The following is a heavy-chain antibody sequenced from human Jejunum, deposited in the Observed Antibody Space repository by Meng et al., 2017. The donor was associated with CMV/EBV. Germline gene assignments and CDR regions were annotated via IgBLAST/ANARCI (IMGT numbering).Heavy chain of an antibody. J-gene: IGHJ6*02. V-gene: IGHV1-8*01. Sequence: WVRQAPGQGLGWMGWMNPNNGKTGNAQKFQGKFTMTWNTSISTAYMELSSLRSEDTAIYYCASHQQFCSGGSCSSLGYYYGMDVWGQGTTVTVSS. CDR3: ASHQQFCSGGSCSSLGYYYGMDV. D-gene: IGHD2-15*01. CDR2: MNPNNGKT.